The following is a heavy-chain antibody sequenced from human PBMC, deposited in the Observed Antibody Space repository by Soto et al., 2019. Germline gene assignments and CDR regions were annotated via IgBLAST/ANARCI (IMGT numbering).Heavy chain of an antibody. D-gene: IGHD2-15*01. CDR3: ARDPVVVAATRGFSLNWFDP. Sequence: QVQLVESGGGVVQPGRSLRLSCAASGFTFSSYAMHWVRQAPGKGLEWVAVISYDGSNKYYADSVKGRFTISRDNAKNTLYLQMNSLRAEDTAVYYCARDPVVVAATRGFSLNWFDPWGQGTLVTVSS. J-gene: IGHJ5*02. CDR1: GFTFSSYA. V-gene: IGHV3-30-3*01. CDR2: ISYDGSNK.